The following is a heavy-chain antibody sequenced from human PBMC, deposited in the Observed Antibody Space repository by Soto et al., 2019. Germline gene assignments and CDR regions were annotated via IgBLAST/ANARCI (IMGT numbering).Heavy chain of an antibody. D-gene: IGHD2-2*01. CDR1: GFTFSGHW. V-gene: IGHV3-74*03. CDR2: VNTDGGTS. Sequence: EVQLVESGGDLVRPGGSLRLSCAASGFTFSGHWMHWVRQVPGKGLEWVSRVNTDGGTSAYADSVKVRFTISRENAKNTLYLQMGGLRAEDAAVYYCAREAGYCSRTSCYRRAFDTWGQGTTVSVSS. J-gene: IGHJ3*02. CDR3: AREAGYCSRTSCYRRAFDT.